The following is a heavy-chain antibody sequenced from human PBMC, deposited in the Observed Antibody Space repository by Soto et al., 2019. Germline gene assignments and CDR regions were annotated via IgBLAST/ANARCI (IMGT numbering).Heavy chain of an antibody. J-gene: IGHJ6*02. CDR3: AKEGGTYYDFWSGYPYGMDV. V-gene: IGHV3-30*18. CDR2: ISYDGNNK. Sequence: GRSLRLSCAASGFTFSNNGIHWVRQAPGKGPEWVAVISYDGNNKYYADYVKGRLTISRDNSKNTVYLQMNNLRAEDTAVYYCAKEGGTYYDFWSGYPYGMDVWGQGITVTVSS. CDR1: GFTFSNNG. D-gene: IGHD3-3*01.